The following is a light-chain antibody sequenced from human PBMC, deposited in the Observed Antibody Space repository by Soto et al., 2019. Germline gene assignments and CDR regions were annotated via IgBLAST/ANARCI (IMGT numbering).Light chain of an antibody. CDR2: GAS. V-gene: IGKV1-39*01. CDR1: QGISTY. J-gene: IGKJ1*01. Sequence: DIQMTQSPSSLSASVGDRVTITCRASQGISTYLNWYQQKPGEAPKLLIYGASTLQSGVPLRFSGSGSGTDFTLTISSLQREDFATYYCQESYTFLWGTCGQGTKV. CDR3: QESYTFLWGT.